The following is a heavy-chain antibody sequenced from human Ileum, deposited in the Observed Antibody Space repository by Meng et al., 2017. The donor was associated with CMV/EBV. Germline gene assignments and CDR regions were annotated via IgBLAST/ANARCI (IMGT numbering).Heavy chain of an antibody. CDR3: ARPYTGASTLPF. V-gene: IGHV3-74*01. CDR1: GFTFRDYW. CDR2: INNDGNTA. J-gene: IGHJ4*02. Sequence: GGSLRLFCAASGFTFRDYWMHWVRQSPGKGLVWVSRINNDGNTADYADSVKGRFTISRVNTKNTLYLQMNSLRAEDTAVYYCARPYTGASTLPFWGQGTLVTVSS. D-gene: IGHD1-26*01.